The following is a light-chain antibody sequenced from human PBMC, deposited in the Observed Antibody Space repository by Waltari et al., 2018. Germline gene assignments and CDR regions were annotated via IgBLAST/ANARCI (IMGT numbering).Light chain of an antibody. Sequence: SFDLTQPPSVYVSPGQTASITCSGDKLGDTYASWYQQRPGQAPVLVIYQDTKRPSGIPERFSGSNSGNTATLTISGTQAMDEADYYCQAWDTRTAVFGGGTKLTVL. CDR2: QDT. CDR3: QAWDTRTAV. V-gene: IGLV3-1*01. J-gene: IGLJ2*01. CDR1: KLGDTY.